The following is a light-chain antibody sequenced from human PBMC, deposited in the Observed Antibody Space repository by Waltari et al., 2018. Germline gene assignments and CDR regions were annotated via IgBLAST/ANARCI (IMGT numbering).Light chain of an antibody. V-gene: IGLV1-44*01. CDR1: RYNIGSNT. CDR3: AAWDDSLNGYV. CDR2: STN. J-gene: IGLJ1*01. Sequence: QSALPQPPSASGTPGQRVTLSCSGRRYNIGSNTFAWYQQSPGMAPKFLISSTNERPSGVPGRFSVSKSGSSASLAISALQSEDEADYYCAAWDDSLNGYVFGTGTTVTV.